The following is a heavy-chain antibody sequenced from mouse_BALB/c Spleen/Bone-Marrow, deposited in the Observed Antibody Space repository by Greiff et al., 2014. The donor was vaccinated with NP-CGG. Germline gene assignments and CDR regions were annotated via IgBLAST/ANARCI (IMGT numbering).Heavy chain of an antibody. J-gene: IGHJ1*01. CDR3: TRDHYYFGSSYWYFDV. CDR2: INPSNGGT. CDR1: GYTFTSYY. V-gene: IGHV1S81*02. D-gene: IGHD1-1*01. Sequence: QVQLQQPGVELVKPGASVKLSCKASGYTFTSYYMYWVKQRPGQGLEWIGGINPSNGGTNFNEKFKSKATLTVDKSSSTAYMQLSSLTSEDSAVYYCTRDHYYFGSSYWYFDVWGAGTTVTVSS.